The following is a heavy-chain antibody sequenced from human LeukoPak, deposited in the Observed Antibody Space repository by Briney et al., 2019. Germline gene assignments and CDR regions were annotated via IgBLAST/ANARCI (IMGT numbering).Heavy chain of an antibody. Sequence: SETLSLTCTVSGGSISSGRYYWSWIRQPAGKGLEWIGRIYTSGSTNYNPSLKSRVTISVDTSKNQFSLKLSSVTAADTAVYYCARDRTLRGGFDYWGQGTLVTVSS. D-gene: IGHD3-16*01. CDR2: IYTSGST. J-gene: IGHJ4*02. V-gene: IGHV4-61*02. CDR3: ARDRTLRGGFDY. CDR1: GGSISSGRYY.